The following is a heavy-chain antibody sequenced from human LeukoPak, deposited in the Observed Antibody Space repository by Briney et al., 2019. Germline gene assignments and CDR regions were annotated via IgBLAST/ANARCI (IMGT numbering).Heavy chain of an antibody. CDR3: ARHDGRRCTGSSCYGVSDS. CDR1: GYSFTSYW. Sequence: HGESLKISCKGSGYSFTSYWIAWVRQMPGKGLEWMGMAYPGDSETRYSPSFQGQVTISADNSITAAYLRWSSLKASDSAMYYCARHDGRRCTGSSCYGVSDSWGQGTLVSVSS. V-gene: IGHV5-51*01. CDR2: AYPGDSET. D-gene: IGHD2-2*01. J-gene: IGHJ4*02.